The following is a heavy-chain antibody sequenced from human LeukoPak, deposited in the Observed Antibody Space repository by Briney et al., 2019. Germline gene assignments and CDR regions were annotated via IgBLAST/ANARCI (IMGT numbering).Heavy chain of an antibody. CDR1: GYTFTDYY. J-gene: IGHJ4*02. CDR2: VDPEDGET. V-gene: IGHV1-69-2*01. Sequence: GASVKVSCKVSGYTFTDYYMHWMQQAPGKGLEWMGLVDPEDGETIYAEQFKGRVTITADTYTDTAYMDLSILRSEDTAVYYCATGGLRYFDWPHYFDYWGQGTLVTVSS. D-gene: IGHD3-9*01. CDR3: ATGGLRYFDWPHYFDY.